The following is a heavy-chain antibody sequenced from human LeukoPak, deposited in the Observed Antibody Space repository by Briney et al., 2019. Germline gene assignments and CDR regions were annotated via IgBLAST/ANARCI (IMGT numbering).Heavy chain of an antibody. J-gene: IGHJ6*03. V-gene: IGHV1-18*01. CDR1: GYTFSASGSTFSASG. CDR2: ISTYNGDT. CDR3: ARWGDCSDGGCHAGLPDYYYYMDV. D-gene: IGHD2-15*01. Sequence: GASVKVSCKASGYTFSASGSTFSASGITWVRQAPGQGLEWMGWISTYNGDTNYAQKFQGRLTLTTDTSTSTAYMDLASLRSDDTAVYYCARWGDCSDGGCHAGLPDYYYYMDVWGKGTTVSVSS.